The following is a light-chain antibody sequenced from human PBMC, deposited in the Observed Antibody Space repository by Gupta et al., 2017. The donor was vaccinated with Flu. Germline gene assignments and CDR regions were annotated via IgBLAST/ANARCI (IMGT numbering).Light chain of an antibody. CDR2: VAS. V-gene: IGKV1-39*01. J-gene: IGKJ5*01. CDR1: ETISTS. Sequence: DIQMTQSPSSLSASVGDRVTITCRASETISTSLNWYQHKVGQTPSLLIYVASTLHSGVPSRFNGSGSGTDFTLTINNRQPEDFATYFCQHANNTPLTFGQGTXLDI. CDR3: QHANNTPLT.